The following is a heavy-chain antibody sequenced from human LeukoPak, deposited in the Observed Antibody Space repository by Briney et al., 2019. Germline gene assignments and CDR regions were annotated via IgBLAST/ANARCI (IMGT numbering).Heavy chain of an antibody. V-gene: IGHV3-48*03. CDR1: GFTFSDFE. CDR2: ISGSGSGT. CDR3: ARGGCAASGCSLDV. Sequence: GGSLRLSCAISGFTFSDFEMNWARQAPGKGLEWISYISGSGSGTYYADSVKGRFTISRDNAKNSLYLQVNSLRAEDTAIYYCARGGCAASGCSLDVWGQGTTVTVSS. D-gene: IGHD5-12*01. J-gene: IGHJ6*02.